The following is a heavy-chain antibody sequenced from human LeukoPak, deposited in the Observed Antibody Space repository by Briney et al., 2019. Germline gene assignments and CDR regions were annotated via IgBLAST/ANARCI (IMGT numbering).Heavy chain of an antibody. D-gene: IGHD2-2*01. CDR2: ISGSGGST. Sequence: GGSLRLSCAASGFTFSSYAMSWVRQAPGKGLEWVSAISGSGGSTYYADSVKGRFTISRDTSKNTLYLQMNSLRAEDTAVYYCAKDRARGYCSSTSCYPFAYWGQGTLVTVSS. V-gene: IGHV3-23*01. CDR3: AKDRARGYCSSTSCYPFAY. J-gene: IGHJ4*02. CDR1: GFTFSSYA.